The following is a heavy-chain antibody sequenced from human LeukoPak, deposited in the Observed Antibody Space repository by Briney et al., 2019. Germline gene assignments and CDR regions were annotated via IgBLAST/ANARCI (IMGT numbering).Heavy chain of an antibody. CDR2: INSDVSST. Sequence: GGSLRLSCAASGFSFSSYWMHWVRQAPGKGLVWVSRINSDVSSTSYADAVKGRFTISRDNAKNTLYLQTNSLRAEDTAVYYCARLGYSSGQDDYWGQGTLVTVSS. J-gene: IGHJ4*02. CDR1: GFSFSSYW. D-gene: IGHD6-19*01. V-gene: IGHV3-74*01. CDR3: ARLGYSSGQDDY.